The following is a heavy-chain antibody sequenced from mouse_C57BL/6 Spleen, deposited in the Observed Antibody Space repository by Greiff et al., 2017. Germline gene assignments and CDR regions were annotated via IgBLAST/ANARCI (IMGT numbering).Heavy chain of an antibody. CDR2: IHPNSGST. CDR1: GYTFTSYW. D-gene: IGHD1-1*01. V-gene: IGHV1-64*01. J-gene: IGHJ4*01. Sequence: QVQLQQPGAELVKPGASVKLSCKASGYTFTSYWMHWVKQRPGQGLEWIGMIHPNSGSTNYNEKFKSKATLTVDKSSSTAYMQLSSLTSEDSAVYYCARWGIDGSSYDYAMDYWGQGTSVTVSS. CDR3: ARWGIDGSSYDYAMDY.